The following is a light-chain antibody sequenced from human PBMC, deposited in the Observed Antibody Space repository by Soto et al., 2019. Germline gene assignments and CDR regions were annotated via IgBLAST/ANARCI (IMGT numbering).Light chain of an antibody. CDR1: QSVRSSY. CDR3: QQYGNSPRT. Sequence: EIVLTQSPGTQSLSPGERATLSCRASQSVRSSYLAWYQQKPGQSPRLLIYGASSRATGIPDRFSGSGSGTDFTLTISRLEPEDFAVYYCQQYGNSPRTFGPGTKVDIK. CDR2: GAS. J-gene: IGKJ3*01. V-gene: IGKV3-20*01.